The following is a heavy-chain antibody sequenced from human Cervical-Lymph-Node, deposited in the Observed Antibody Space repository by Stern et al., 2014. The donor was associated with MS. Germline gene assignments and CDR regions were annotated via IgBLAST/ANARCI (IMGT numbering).Heavy chain of an antibody. J-gene: IGHJ4*02. CDR3: AKDMNPRTGIRGVVDY. Sequence: EVQLVESGGGLVQPGGSLRLSCAASGFTFSSYAMSWVRQAPGKGLEWVSAISGSGGSTYYADSVKGRFTISRDNSKNTLYLQMNSLRAEDTAVYYCAKDMNPRTGIRGVVDYWGQGTLVTVSS. V-gene: IGHV3-23*04. CDR1: GFTFSSYA. CDR2: ISGSGGST. D-gene: IGHD3-10*01.